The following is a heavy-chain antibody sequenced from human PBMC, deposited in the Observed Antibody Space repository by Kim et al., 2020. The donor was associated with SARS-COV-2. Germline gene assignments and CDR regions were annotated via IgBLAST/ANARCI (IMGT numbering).Heavy chain of an antibody. J-gene: IGHJ2*01. CDR1: GFTFSNAW. V-gene: IGHV3-15*01. CDR2: IKSKTDGGTT. D-gene: IGHD3-22*01. CDR3: TTEARRTKDYYESSGTISWSGCFDL. Sequence: GGSLRLSCAASGFTFSNAWMSWVRQAPGKGLEWVGRIKSKTDGGTTDYAAPVKGSFTISRDDSKDTLYLQMNSLKTEDTGVYYCTTEARRTKDYYESSGTISWSGCFDLWGRGTLVTVSS.